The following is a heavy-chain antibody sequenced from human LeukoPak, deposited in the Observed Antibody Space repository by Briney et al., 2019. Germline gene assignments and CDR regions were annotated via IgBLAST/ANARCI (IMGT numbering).Heavy chain of an antibody. CDR2: IWYDGSNK. D-gene: IGHD3-16*01. J-gene: IGHJ4*02. CDR1: GFSFSNYG. Sequence: PGVSLRLSCAASGFSFSNYGMHWVRQAPGKGLEWVAVIWYDGSNKYYADSVKGRFTISRDNSKNTLYVQMSSLRAEDTAVYYCARSNNGGWGYCDYWGQGTLVTVSS. CDR3: ARSNNGGWGYCDY. V-gene: IGHV3-33*01.